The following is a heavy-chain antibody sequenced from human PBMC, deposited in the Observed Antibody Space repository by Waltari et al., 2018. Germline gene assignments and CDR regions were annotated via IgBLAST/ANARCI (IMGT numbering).Heavy chain of an antibody. CDR3: ARDQDWAFDY. CDR1: GFTFSSYS. Sequence: EVQLVESGGGLVQPGGSLRLSCAASGFTFSSYSMNWVRQAPGKGLEWGSYISLGSGNIYYTDSVKGRFTIARDNAENSVYLQMNSLRAEDTAVYYCARDQDWAFDYWGQGTLVTVSS. CDR2: ISLGSGNI. V-gene: IGHV3-48*04. J-gene: IGHJ4*02. D-gene: IGHD3-9*01.